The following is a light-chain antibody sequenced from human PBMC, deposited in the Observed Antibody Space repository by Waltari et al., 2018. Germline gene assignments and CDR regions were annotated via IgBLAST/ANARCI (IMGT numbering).Light chain of an antibody. CDR2: DVS. V-gene: IGLV2-14*01. CDR3: NAYTRSASFV. J-gene: IGLJ2*01. Sequence: QSALTQPASVSGSPGQSIPISRMRTNRDLGPYNHVSWFQQHPGKVPRLLISDVSERPSGVSDRFSGSKSGNTASLTISNLQAEDEADYYCNAYTRSASFVFGGGTKLTVL. CDR1: NRDLGPYNH.